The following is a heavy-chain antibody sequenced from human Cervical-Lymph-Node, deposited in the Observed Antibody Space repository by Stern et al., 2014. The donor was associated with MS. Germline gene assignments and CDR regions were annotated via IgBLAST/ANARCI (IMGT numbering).Heavy chain of an antibody. V-gene: IGHV3-11*01. CDR2: ISRTGDTI. J-gene: IGHJ5*02. D-gene: IGHD3-10*01. CDR1: GFSFSDYS. Sequence: VQLVESGGGLVKPGGSLTLSCAASGFSFSDYSMSWTRQAPGKGLEWVSHISRTGDTIYYAGSVKGRFTISRDNAKDSVYLHMNSLRAEDTAVYYCARGTVWFGELLESWGQGTLVAVSS. CDR3: ARGTVWFGELLES.